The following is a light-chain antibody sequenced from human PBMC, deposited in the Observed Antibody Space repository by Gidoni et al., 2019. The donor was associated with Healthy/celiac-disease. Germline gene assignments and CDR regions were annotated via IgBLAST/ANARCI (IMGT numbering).Light chain of an antibody. CDR3: MQALQTPSCS. CDR1: QSLLHSNGYNY. Sequence: DIVMTQSPLSLPVTPGEPASISCRSSQSLLHSNGYNYLDWYLQKPGQSPQLLIYMGSNRASGVPDRCSGSGSGTDFTLKIRRVEAEDVGGYYCMQALQTPSCSFGQGTKLEIK. J-gene: IGKJ2*04. V-gene: IGKV2-28*01. CDR2: MGS.